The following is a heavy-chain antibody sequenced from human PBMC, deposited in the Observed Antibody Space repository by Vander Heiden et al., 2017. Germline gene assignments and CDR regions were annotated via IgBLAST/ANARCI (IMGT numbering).Heavy chain of an antibody. CDR1: GFTFGSYT. D-gene: IGHD3-16*02. J-gene: IGHJ4*02. Sequence: EVQLVESGGGLVKPGGSLRPSCAASGFTFGSYTLNWVRQAPGKGLEWVSSISSSSSYIYYADSVKGRFTISRDNAKNSLYLQMNSLRAEDTAVYYCARDPTYDYDWGSYRQPDYWGQGTLVTVSS. CDR2: ISSSSSYI. CDR3: ARDPTYDYDWGSYRQPDY. V-gene: IGHV3-21*01.